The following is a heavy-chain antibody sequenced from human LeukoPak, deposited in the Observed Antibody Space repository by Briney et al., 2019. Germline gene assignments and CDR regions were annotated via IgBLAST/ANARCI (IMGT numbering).Heavy chain of an antibody. V-gene: IGHV3-7*02. CDR2: IKQDGSET. J-gene: IGHJ4*02. D-gene: IGHD6-19*01. CDR1: GFTFSSNW. Sequence: GGSLRLSCAASGFTFSSNWMGWVRQAPGKGLEWVANIKQDGSETYYVDPVKGRFTISRDNAKNSLYLQMSSLRAEDTAVYYCAKWGYSSGWPYFDYWGQGTLVTVSS. CDR3: AKWGYSSGWPYFDY.